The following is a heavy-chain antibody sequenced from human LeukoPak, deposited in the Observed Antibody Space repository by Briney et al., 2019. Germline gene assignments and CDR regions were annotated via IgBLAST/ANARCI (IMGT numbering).Heavy chain of an antibody. CDR1: GFTFSPYW. CDR2: INADGSNT. D-gene: IGHD3-10*01. V-gene: IGHV3-74*01. CDR3: IRDRGSHDAFDI. J-gene: IGHJ3*02. Sequence: GGSLRLSCAASGFTFSPYWMHWVRQAPGKGLVWVSHINADGSNTIYADSVKGRFTISRDNAKNTLFLQMNGLRAEDTALYYCIRDRGSHDAFDIWGQGTMVTVSS.